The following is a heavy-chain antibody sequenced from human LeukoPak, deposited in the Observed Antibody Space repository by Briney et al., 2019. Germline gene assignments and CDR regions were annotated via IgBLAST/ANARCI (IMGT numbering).Heavy chain of an antibody. Sequence: GESLKIPCAASGFSFSSSSMNWVRQAPGRGLEWVSSISSSGKYIYYADSMKGRFTVSRDNARSLVYLEMNSLRAEDTAIYYCSRDVSRDISCYTAWGQGTLVTVSS. D-gene: IGHD2-2*02. CDR2: ISSSGKYI. V-gene: IGHV3-21*01. J-gene: IGHJ4*02. CDR3: SRDVSRDISCYTA. CDR1: GFSFSSSS.